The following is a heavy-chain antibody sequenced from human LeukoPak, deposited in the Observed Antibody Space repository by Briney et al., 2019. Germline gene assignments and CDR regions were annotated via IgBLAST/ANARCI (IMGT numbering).Heavy chain of an antibody. V-gene: IGHV4-4*07. J-gene: IGHJ4*02. CDR1: SGSISVYY. CDR2: FHISDTA. Sequence: SETLSLTCTVSSGSISVYYWSWIRQPAGKGLEWIGRFHISDTAKYNPSLKSRVTMSLDTSKNQFSLKLSSVTAADTAVYYCARAARSGYDSYYFDYWGQGTLVTVSS. CDR3: ARAARSGYDSYYFDY. D-gene: IGHD5-12*01.